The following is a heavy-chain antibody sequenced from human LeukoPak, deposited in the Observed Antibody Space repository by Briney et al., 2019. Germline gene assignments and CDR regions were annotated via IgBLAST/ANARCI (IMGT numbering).Heavy chain of an antibody. CDR1: GGSFSGYY. V-gene: IGHV4-34*01. CDR2: FYHGGDT. D-gene: IGHD1-26*01. CDR3: AGGIVGVHAY. Sequence: PSETLSLTCAVYGGSFSGYYWGWIRQPPGKGLEWIGSFYHGGDTYYNPSLKSRVTISVDTPKNQFSLKLRSVTAADTAVYYCAGGIVGVHAYWGQGILVTVSS. J-gene: IGHJ4*02.